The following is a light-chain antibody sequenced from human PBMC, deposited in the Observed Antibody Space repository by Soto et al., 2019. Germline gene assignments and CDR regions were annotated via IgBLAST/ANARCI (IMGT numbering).Light chain of an antibody. CDR1: QGVSSN. J-gene: IGKJ4*01. Sequence: EIVMTQSPATLSVSPGGRATVSCRASQGVSSNLAWYLQKPGQAPRLLIYGASTRATGIPARFSGSESGTEFTLTISSLQSEDFAVYYCQQYNKWPLTFGGGTKVEIK. CDR3: QQYNKWPLT. CDR2: GAS. V-gene: IGKV3-15*01.